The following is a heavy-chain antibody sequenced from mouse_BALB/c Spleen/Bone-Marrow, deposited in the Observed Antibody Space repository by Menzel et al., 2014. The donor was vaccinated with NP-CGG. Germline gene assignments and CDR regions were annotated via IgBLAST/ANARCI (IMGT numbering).Heavy chain of an antibody. V-gene: IGHV1-4*01. CDR2: INPSNDYT. Sequence: QVQLQQSGAELARPGASVKMSCKASGYTLTTNTIHWVKQRPGQGLEWIGYINPSNDYTHYNQKFKDKATLTADKSSSTAYMQLSSLTSEDSAVYYCARPYYYGYDYWGQGTTLTVSS. J-gene: IGHJ2*01. CDR1: GYTLTTNT. CDR3: ARPYYYGYDY. D-gene: IGHD1-1*02.